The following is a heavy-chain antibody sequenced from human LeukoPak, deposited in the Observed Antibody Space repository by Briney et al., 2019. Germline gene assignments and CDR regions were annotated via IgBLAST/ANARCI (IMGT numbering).Heavy chain of an antibody. D-gene: IGHD1-26*01. V-gene: IGHV4-59*01. CDR2: IYYSGST. J-gene: IGHJ4*02. CDR1: GGSISSYY. Sequence: SEILSLTCTVSGGSISSYYWSWIRQPPGKGLEWIGYIYYSGSTNYNPSLKSRVTISVDTSKNQFSLKLGSVTACGPAVYYRAKSKGVGGGFDYWGQGTLVTVSS. CDR3: AKSKGVGGGFDY.